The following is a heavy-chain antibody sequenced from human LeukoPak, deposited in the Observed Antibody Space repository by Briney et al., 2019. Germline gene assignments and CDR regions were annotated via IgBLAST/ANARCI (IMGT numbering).Heavy chain of an antibody. CDR1: GVSISNYY. J-gene: IGHJ6*02. Sequence: SETLSLTCTVSGVSISNYYWNWIRQPPGKGLEWIGYISFTVSTNYNPSLKSRVTISIDTSKNHFSLKLSSVTAAHTAVYYFVRDGNGYSYYNTGMDVGGQGTTVTVSS. CDR3: VRDGNGYSYYNTGMDV. D-gene: IGHD3-3*01. V-gene: IGHV4-59*01. CDR2: ISFTVST.